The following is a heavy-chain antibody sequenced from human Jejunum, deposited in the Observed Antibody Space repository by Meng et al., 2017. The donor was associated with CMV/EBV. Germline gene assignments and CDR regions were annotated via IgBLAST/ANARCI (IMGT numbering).Heavy chain of an antibody. CDR3: ARYGRLTVTDY. V-gene: IGHV1-2*02. D-gene: IGHD1-20*01. Sequence: SCKAADYTFINYYIHWVRQAPGQGPEWMGWINPNNGGTKYALDFLGRVFMTIDTSLSTAYMQLSTLSSDDTAVYYCARYGRLTVTDYWGQGTLVTVSS. CDR2: INPNNGGT. CDR1: DYTFINYY. J-gene: IGHJ4*02.